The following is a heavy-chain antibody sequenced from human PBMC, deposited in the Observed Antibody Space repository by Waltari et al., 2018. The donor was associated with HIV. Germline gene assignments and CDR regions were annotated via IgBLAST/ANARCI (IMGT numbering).Heavy chain of an antibody. CDR3: ARGPHSYYGMDV. CDR2: IYYSGST. J-gene: IGHJ6*02. Sequence: QVQLQESGPGLVKPSETLSLTCTVSGGSISSYYWTLIRQPPGKGLEWIGYIYYSGSTNYNPSLKSRVTISVDTSKNQFSLKLSSVTAADTAVYYCARGPHSYYGMDVWGQGTTVTVSS. V-gene: IGHV4-59*01. CDR1: GGSISSYY.